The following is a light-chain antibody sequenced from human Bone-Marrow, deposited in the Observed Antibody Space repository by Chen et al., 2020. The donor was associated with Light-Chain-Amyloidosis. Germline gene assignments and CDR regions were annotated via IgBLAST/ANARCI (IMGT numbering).Light chain of an antibody. CDR3: EEDYGAPLT. CDR1: QSVLSSSVNKNY. J-gene: IGKJ4*01. V-gene: IGKV4-1*01. CDR2: ETS. Sequence: DIVMTQSPDSLAVSLGERATINCKSSQSVLSSSVNKNYLAWFQQKPGQPPNLLIYETSTREAGVPDGLSGRGAGTDVSLTSRGLQAERVGGEYCEEDYGAPLTFRGGTKVEIK.